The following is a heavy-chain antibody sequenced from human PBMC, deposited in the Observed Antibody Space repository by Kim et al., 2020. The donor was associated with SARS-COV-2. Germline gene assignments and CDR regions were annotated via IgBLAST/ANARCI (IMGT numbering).Heavy chain of an antibody. D-gene: IGHD6-19*01. CDR1: GFSFSSYA. Sequence: GGSLRLSCAASGFSFSSYAMGWVRQAPGKGLEWVSGISGSGVDTYYAESVKGRFTISRDNSNNKLSVQMKSLRAEDTALYYWAKGLWSSGWYDLDYWGQG. CDR2: ISGSGVDT. CDR3: AKGLWSSGWYDLDY. J-gene: IGHJ4*02. V-gene: IGHV3-23*01.